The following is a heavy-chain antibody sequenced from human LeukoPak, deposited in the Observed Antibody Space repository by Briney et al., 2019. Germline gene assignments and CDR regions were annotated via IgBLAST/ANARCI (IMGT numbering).Heavy chain of an antibody. Sequence: SETLSLTCTVYGGSISGYYWSWIRQPPGKGLEWIGYIYSSGSTNYNPSLKSQVTISLDTSKKQLSLKVSSVTAADTAVYYCARGGVRYFDGTSFDYWGQGTLVTVSS. CDR3: ARGGVRYFDGTSFDY. CDR1: GGSISGYY. D-gene: IGHD3-9*01. J-gene: IGHJ4*02. CDR2: IYSSGST. V-gene: IGHV4-59*01.